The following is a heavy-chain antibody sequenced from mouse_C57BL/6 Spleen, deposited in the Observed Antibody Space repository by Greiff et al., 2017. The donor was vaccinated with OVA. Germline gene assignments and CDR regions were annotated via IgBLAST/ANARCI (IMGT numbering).Heavy chain of an antibody. CDR1: GYTFTSYS. CDR3: ARYYYGSTFDY. J-gene: IGHJ2*01. Sequence: QVQLQQPGAELVRPGTSVKLSCKASGYTFTSYSMHWVKQRPGQGLEWIGVIDPSDSYTNYNQKFKGKATLTVDTSSSTAYMQLSSLTSEDSAVYYCARYYYGSTFDYWGQGTTLTVSS. V-gene: IGHV1-59*01. D-gene: IGHD1-1*01. CDR2: IDPSDSYT.